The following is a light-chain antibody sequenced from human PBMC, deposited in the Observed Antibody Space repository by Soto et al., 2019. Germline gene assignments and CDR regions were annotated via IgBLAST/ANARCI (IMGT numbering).Light chain of an antibody. CDR1: SSDVGGYNY. CDR3: SSYTSSSTLVYV. J-gene: IGLJ1*01. Sequence: QPASVSGSPGQSITISCTGTSSDVGGYNYVSWYQQHPGKAPKLMIYEVSNRPSGVSNRFSGSKSGNTASLTISGLQAEDEADYYCSSYTSSSTLVYVFGTGTKLTVL. CDR2: EVS. V-gene: IGLV2-14*01.